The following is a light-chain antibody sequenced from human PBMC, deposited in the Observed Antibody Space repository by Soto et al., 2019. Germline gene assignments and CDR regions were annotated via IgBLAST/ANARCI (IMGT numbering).Light chain of an antibody. CDR2: EVT. V-gene: IGLV2-23*02. J-gene: IGLJ2*01. CDR1: SGDIGSYNR. CDR3: CSYATPRQ. Sequence: QSALTQPASVSGSPGQSITISCTGTSGDIGSYNRVSWYQQHPGKAPKLIIYEVTDRPSGVSNRFSGSKSGNMASLTISGLQAEDEAEYYCCSYATPRQFGGGTKLTVL.